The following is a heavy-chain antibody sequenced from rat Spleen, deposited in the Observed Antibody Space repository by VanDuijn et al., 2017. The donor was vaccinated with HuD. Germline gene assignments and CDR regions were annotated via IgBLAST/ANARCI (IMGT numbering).Heavy chain of an antibody. D-gene: IGHD1-9*01. Sequence: EVQLVESGGGLVQPGRSMKLSCAASGFTFSNYDMAWVRQAPTKGLEWVASISYDGSSTYYRDSVKGRFTISRDNAKSTLYLQMDSLRSEDTANYYCTTEHTMGLDYWGQGVMVTVSS. CDR1: GFTFSNYD. V-gene: IGHV5-20*01. J-gene: IGHJ2*01. CDR2: ISYDGSST. CDR3: TTEHTMGLDY.